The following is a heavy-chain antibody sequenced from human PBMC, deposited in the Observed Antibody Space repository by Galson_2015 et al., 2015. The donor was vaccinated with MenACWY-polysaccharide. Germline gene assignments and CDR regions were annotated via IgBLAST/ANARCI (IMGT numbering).Heavy chain of an antibody. D-gene: IGHD4-17*01. CDR1: GGSISSYY. CDR2: IYYSGST. CDR3: ARDLGDYGYYGVARNYYYYGMDV. V-gene: IGHV4-59*01. Sequence: SETLSLTCTVSGGSISSYYWSWIRQPPGKGLEWIGYIYYSGSTNYNPSLKSRVTISVDTSENQFSLKLSSVTAADTAVYYCARDLGDYGYYGVARNYYYYGMDVWGQGTTVTVSS. J-gene: IGHJ6*02.